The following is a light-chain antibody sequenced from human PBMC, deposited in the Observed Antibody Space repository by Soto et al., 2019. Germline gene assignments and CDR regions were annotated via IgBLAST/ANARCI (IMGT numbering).Light chain of an antibody. Sequence: EIVLTQSPGTLSLSPGERATLSCRASQSVSSSYLAWYQQKPGQAPRLLIYGASSRATGIPDRFSGSGSGTDFTLTISRLEPEDFAVYYCQKHGSSQALGQGTKVDIK. CDR1: QSVSSSY. J-gene: IGKJ1*01. CDR3: QKHGSSQA. V-gene: IGKV3-20*01. CDR2: GAS.